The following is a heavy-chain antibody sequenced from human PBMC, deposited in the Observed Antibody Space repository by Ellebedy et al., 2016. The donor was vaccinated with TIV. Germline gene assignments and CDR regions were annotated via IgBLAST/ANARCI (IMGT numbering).Heavy chain of an antibody. CDR3: ARGTYGDSGAFGY. J-gene: IGHJ4*02. V-gene: IGHV3-7*03. Sequence: GESLKISCAASGFTFSNYWMSWVRQAPGKGLEWVGNIKQDGSEKNFVDSVKGRFTISRDNAKNSLFLQMNSLTAEDTAVYYCARGTYGDSGAFGYWGPGTLVTVSS. CDR1: GFTFSNYW. D-gene: IGHD4-17*01. CDR2: IKQDGSEK.